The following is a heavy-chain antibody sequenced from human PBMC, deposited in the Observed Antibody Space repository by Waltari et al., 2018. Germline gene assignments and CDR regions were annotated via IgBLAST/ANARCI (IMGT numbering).Heavy chain of an antibody. V-gene: IGHV3-23*01. CDR2: IYSAAGGGGT. D-gene: IGHD3-16*01. CDR3: AKDTLSYSQN. CDR1: GFTFRSYA. Sequence: EVLLLESGGGLVQPGGSLSLSFAASGFTFRSYAMNWVRQAPGKGLEWASTIYSAAGGGGTQYADSVTGRFTISRDNSKNTLYLQMNRLRAADTAMYYCAKDTLSYSQNWGQGIMVTVSS. J-gene: IGHJ4*02.